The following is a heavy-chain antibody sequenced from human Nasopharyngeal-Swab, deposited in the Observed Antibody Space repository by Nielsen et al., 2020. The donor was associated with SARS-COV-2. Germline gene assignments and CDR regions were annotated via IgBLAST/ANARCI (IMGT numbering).Heavy chain of an antibody. V-gene: IGHV3-30-3*01. Sequence: GESLKISCAASGFTFSSYAMHWVRQAPGKGLEWVAVISYDGSNKYYADSVKGRFTISRDNSKNTLYLQMNSLRAEDTAVYYCARVGGYSYGPPDDYWGQGTLVTVSS. CDR1: GFTFSSYA. CDR2: ISYDGSNK. J-gene: IGHJ4*02. CDR3: ARVGGYSYGPPDDY. D-gene: IGHD5-18*01.